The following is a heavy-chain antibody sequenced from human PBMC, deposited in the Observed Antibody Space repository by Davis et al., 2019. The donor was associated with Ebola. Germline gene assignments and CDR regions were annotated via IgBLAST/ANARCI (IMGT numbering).Heavy chain of an antibody. D-gene: IGHD3-10*01. Sequence: GESLKISCAASGFSFSSYWMSWVRQAPGKGLEWVANINQDGSQINYVDSVRGRFTISRDNAKNALYLQMNSLRADDTAVYYCAKSLEWDSLYYPFDYWGQGTLVSVSS. CDR1: GFSFSSYW. CDR2: INQDGSQI. V-gene: IGHV3-7*01. J-gene: IGHJ4*02. CDR3: AKSLEWDSLYYPFDY.